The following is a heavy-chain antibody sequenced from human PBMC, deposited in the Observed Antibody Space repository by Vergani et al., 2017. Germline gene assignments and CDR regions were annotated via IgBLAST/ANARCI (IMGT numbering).Heavy chain of an antibody. V-gene: IGHV5-10-1*03. D-gene: IGHD1-7*01. CDR1: GYSFTSYW. Sequence: EVQLVQSGAEVKTPGESLRISCKGSGYSFTSYWISWVRQLPGKGLEWMGRIDPSDSYTNYSPSFQGHVTISAAKSVSTAYLRWSSLKASDTAMYYCAGRPRGGELRGPYYYYYYGMDVWGQGTTVTVSS. CDR2: IDPSDSYT. CDR3: AGRPRGGELRGPYYYYYYGMDV. J-gene: IGHJ6*02.